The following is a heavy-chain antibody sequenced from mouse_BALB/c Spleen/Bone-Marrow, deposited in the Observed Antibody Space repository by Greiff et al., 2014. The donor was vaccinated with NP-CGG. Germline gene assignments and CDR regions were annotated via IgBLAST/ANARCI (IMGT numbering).Heavy chain of an antibody. CDR3: GRWGDGYYYAMDY. V-gene: IGHV1-37*01. CDR1: GYSFTGYF. D-gene: IGHD2-3*01. CDR2: INPFNGDT. J-gene: IGHJ4*01. Sequence: VQLKESGPDLVKPGASVKLSCKASGYSFTGYFLNWVRQCHGKSLEWIGRINPFNGDTFYSQKFKGKATLTVDKSSTTAHMELLSLTSEDSAVYYCGRWGDGYYYAMDYWGQGTSVTVSS.